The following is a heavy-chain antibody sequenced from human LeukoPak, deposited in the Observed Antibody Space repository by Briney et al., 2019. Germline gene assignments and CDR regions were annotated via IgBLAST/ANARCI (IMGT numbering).Heavy chain of an antibody. D-gene: IGHD3/OR15-3a*01. J-gene: IGHJ4*02. CDR2: IKQDGSEK. Sequence: PGGSLRLSCVASGFTLSSYWMSWVCQAPGKGLEWVAHIKQDGSEKYYVDSVKGRFTISRDNAKNSLYLQMNSLRDEDTAVYYCARGAWTFDYWGQGTLVSVSS. CDR3: ARGAWTFDY. CDR1: GFTLSSYW. V-gene: IGHV3-7*01.